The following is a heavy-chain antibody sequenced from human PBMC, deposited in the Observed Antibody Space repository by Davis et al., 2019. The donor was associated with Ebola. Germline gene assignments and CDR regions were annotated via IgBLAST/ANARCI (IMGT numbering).Heavy chain of an antibody. V-gene: IGHV3-23*01. D-gene: IGHD2/OR15-2a*01. CDR2: LGTSADT. CDR3: AKDNRNIWSEV. J-gene: IGHJ3*01. CDR1: GFVFRNYV. Sequence: PGGSLRLSCAASGFVFRNYVMSWVRQAPGKGLECVSTLGTSADTYYADSVRGRFTISRDNSKNTLYLQMNGLRVEDTAIYYCAKDNRNIWSEVWGQGTMVTVSS.